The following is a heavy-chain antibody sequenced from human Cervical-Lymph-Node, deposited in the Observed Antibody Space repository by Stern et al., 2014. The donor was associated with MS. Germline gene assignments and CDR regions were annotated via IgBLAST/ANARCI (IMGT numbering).Heavy chain of an antibody. V-gene: IGHV4-4*02. CDR3: ARGPHDYGYGMDV. CDR1: GDSIKNINY. D-gene: IGHD4-17*01. J-gene: IGHJ6*02. CDR2: IYHNGDT. Sequence: QVQLQESGPGLVKPSGTLSLTCGVSGDSIKNINYWSWVRQPPGKGLEWIGEIYHNGDTNYNPSLKSRVTISVDKSKNQFSLKLSSVTAADTAVYYCARGPHDYGYGMDVWGQGTTVTVSS.